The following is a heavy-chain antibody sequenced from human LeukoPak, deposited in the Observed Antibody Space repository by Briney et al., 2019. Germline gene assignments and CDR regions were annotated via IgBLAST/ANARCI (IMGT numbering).Heavy chain of an antibody. CDR3: ARGMFRSSSWYSIHYYFDY. D-gene: IGHD6-13*01. J-gene: IGHJ4*02. CDR2: IYYSGST. CDR1: GGSISSHY. Sequence: PSETLSLTCTVSGGSISSHYWSWIRQPPGKGLEWIGYIYYSGSTNYNPSLKGRVTISVDTSKNQFSLKLSSVTAADTAVYYCARGMFRSSSWYSIHYYFDYWGQGTLVTVSS. V-gene: IGHV4-59*11.